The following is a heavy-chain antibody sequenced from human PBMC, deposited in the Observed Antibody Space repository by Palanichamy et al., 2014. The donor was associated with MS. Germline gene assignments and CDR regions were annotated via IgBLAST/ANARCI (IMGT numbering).Heavy chain of an antibody. Sequence: EVQLVESGGGLVQPGGSLRLSCTASGLTVSSNYMRWVRQAPGKGLEWVSVLYSDDSTYYADSVKGRFTISRDSSQNTVYLQMNSLRGEDTAIYYCARDRRRLGDIFDVWGQGTMVTVSS. CDR2: LYSDDST. D-gene: IGHD6-25*01. V-gene: IGHV3-66*01. CDR3: ARDRRRLGDIFDV. J-gene: IGHJ3*01. CDR1: GLTVSSNY.